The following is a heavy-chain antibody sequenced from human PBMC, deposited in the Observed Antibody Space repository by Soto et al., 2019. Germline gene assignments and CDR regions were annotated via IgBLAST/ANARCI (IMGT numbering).Heavy chain of an antibody. CDR2: ISSGGSTI. J-gene: IGHJ6*02. CDR3: ARERPSADFWSGYSYGLDV. D-gene: IGHD3-3*01. V-gene: IGHV3-48*03. CDR1: GFGFSAYE. Sequence: PGGSLRLSCAASGFGFSAYEMNWVRQAPGKGLEWVAYISSGGSTIYYADSVKGRFTISRDTGENTLFLQMNSLRDEDTAIYYCARERPSADFWSGYSYGLDVWGQGTTVTVSS.